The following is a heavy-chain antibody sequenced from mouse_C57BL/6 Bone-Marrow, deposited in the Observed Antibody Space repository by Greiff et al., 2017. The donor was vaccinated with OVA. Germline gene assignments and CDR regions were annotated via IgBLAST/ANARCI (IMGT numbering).Heavy chain of an antibody. CDR3: ARSTGTRFAY. J-gene: IGHJ3*01. CDR1: GYAFGSSW. Sequence: QVQLQQSGPELVKPGASVKISCKASGYAFGSSWMNWVKQRPGKGLEWIGRIYPGDGDTNYNGKFKGKATLTADKSSSTAYMQLSSLTSEDSAVYFCARSTGTRFAYWGQGTLVTVSA. V-gene: IGHV1-82*01. CDR2: IYPGDGDT. D-gene: IGHD4-1*01.